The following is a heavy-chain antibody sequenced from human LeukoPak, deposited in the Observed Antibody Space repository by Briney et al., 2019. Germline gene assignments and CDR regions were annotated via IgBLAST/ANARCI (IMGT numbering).Heavy chain of an antibody. CDR2: FDPGDGET. J-gene: IGHJ4*02. CDR1: VYTLTELS. D-gene: IGHD6-13*01. Sequence: ASVKVSCKVSVYTLTELSMHWVRQAPGKGLEWMGGFDPGDGETIYAQKFQGRVTMTEDTSTDTAYMELSSLRSEDTAVYYCATVGISAHEYYFEYWGEGTLVTVSS. V-gene: IGHV1-24*01. CDR3: ATVGISAHEYYFEY.